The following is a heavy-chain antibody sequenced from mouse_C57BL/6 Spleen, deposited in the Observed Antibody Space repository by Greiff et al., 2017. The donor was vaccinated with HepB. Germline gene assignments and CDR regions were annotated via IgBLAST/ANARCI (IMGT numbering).Heavy chain of an antibody. CDR2: ISYDGSN. V-gene: IGHV3-6*01. Sequence: DVKLQESGPGLVKPSQSLSLTCSVTGYSITSGYYWNWIRQFPGNKLEWMGYISYDGSNNYNPSLKNRISITRDTSKNQFFLKLNSVTTEDTATYYCAREYGYDPYYAMDYWGQGTSVTVSS. D-gene: IGHD2-2*01. CDR1: GYSITSGYY. CDR3: AREYGYDPYYAMDY. J-gene: IGHJ4*01.